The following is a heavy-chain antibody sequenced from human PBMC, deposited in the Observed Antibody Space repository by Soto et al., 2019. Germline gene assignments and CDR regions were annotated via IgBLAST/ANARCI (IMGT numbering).Heavy chain of an antibody. V-gene: IGHV1-18*01. CDR1: GYTFTNYG. CDR2: ISAYNGDT. J-gene: IGHJ3*02. D-gene: IGHD2-21*02. Sequence: QVQLVQSGAEVKKPGASVKVSCKASGYTFTNYGVSWVRQAPGQGLEWMGWISAYNGDTNYAQKLKGRVSMSTDTSTSTAYMELMSLRSDDTAVYYCARDLFYCGGDCFDDTFDIWGQGTMVTVSS. CDR3: ARDLFYCGGDCFDDTFDI.